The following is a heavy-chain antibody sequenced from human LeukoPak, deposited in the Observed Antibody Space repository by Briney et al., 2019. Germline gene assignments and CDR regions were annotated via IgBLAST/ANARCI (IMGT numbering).Heavy chain of an antibody. J-gene: IGHJ4*02. V-gene: IGHV3-23*01. D-gene: IGHD3/OR15-3a*01. CDR2: ISGGGSST. CDR1: GFSFDTYTWA. CDR3: ARFGLPNHWGTAYFDF. Sequence: PGGSLRLACTASGFSFDTYTWAMTWVRQAPGKGLERVSAISGGGSSTFYTDSVKGRFTISRDSSKNTLYLQMNSLRAEDTAVYYCARFGLPNHWGTAYFDFWGQGTLVTVSS.